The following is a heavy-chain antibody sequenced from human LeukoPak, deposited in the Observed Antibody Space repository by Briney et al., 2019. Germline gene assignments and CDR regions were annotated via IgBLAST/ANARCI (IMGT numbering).Heavy chain of an antibody. CDR3: ARHLTGGTYPIDY. J-gene: IGHJ4*02. V-gene: IGHV4-59*08. CDR2: IHYNGKS. Sequence: KPSETLSLTCSVSGDSITNYYWSWIRQPPGKGLEYIGYIHYNGKSNYSPSLRGRVTMSVDTSKNQFSLRLTSVTAADTAVYYCARHLTGGTYPIDYWGRGTLVTVSS. CDR1: GDSITNYY. D-gene: IGHD3-16*01.